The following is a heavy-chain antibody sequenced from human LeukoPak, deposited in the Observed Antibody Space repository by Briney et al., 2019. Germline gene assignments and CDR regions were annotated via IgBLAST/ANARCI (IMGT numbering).Heavy chain of an antibody. Sequence: SETLSLTCTVSGGSTSSYYWSWIRQPPGKGLEWIGYIYYSGSTNYNPSLKSRVTISVDTSKNQFSLKLSSVTAADTAVYYCARVGSYGSGSYSSRGAYYYYGMDVWGQGTTVTVSS. V-gene: IGHV4-59*01. CDR2: IYYSGST. J-gene: IGHJ6*02. D-gene: IGHD3-10*01. CDR1: GGSTSSYY. CDR3: ARVGSYGSGSYSSRGAYYYYGMDV.